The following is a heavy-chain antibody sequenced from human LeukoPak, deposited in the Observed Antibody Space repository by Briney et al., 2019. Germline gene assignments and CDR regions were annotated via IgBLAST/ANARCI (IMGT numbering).Heavy chain of an antibody. CDR1: GFTFSSYW. Sequence: GGSLRLSCAASGFTFSSYWMSWVRQAPGKGLEWVANIKQDGSETYYVESVKGRFTISRDNAKNSLYLQMSSLRAEDTAVYYCARDPRGSDTGYYGMDVWGQGTTVTVSS. D-gene: IGHD5-18*01. CDR2: IKQDGSET. J-gene: IGHJ6*02. CDR3: ARDPRGSDTGYYGMDV. V-gene: IGHV3-7*01.